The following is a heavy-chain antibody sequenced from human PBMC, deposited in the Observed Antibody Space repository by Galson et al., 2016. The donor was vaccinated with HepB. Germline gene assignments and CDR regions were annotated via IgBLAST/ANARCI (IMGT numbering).Heavy chain of an antibody. CDR1: GGSFDYFV. D-gene: IGHD1-1*01. V-gene: IGHV1-69*04. CDR3: AGRHSTTWKDGLDV. J-gene: IGHJ6*04. CDR2: IIPLLGIT. Sequence: SVKVSCKAVGGSFDYFVINWVRQTPGQGLEWMGRIIPLLGITNYAEKIKDRVTIIPDKSTSTASMVLSGLSFDDTAVYFCAGRHSTTWKDGLDVWGRGTTVAVSS.